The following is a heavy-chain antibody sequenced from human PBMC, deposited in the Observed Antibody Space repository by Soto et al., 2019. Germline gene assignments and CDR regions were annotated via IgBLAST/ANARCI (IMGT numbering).Heavy chain of an antibody. D-gene: IGHD3-3*01. CDR2: IRSNGINT. V-gene: IGHV3-64D*06. CDR3: VNLTNTYYDF. CDR1: GFTFSDYA. Sequence: PGGSLRLSCSASGFTFSDYAIHWVRQAPGKGLEYVSAIRSNGINTDYADSVKGRFTISRDNSRNTVSLQMSSLRAEDTAVYYCVNLTNTYYDFWGQGTLVTVSS. J-gene: IGHJ4*02.